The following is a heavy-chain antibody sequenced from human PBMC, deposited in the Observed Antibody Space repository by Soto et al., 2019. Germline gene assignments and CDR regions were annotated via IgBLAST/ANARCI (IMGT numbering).Heavy chain of an antibody. Sequence: LRLSCKVSGFTFRDYAMSWVRQAPGKGLEWVSDISGSGGDARYADSVKGRFTISRDNSRDTLFLQLNSLRVDDTAVYYCGKERPGSSWSVCNFWGQGTLVTVSS. V-gene: IGHV3-23*01. J-gene: IGHJ4*02. D-gene: IGHD6-13*01. CDR1: GFTFRDYA. CDR3: GKERPGSSWSVCNF. CDR2: ISGSGGDA.